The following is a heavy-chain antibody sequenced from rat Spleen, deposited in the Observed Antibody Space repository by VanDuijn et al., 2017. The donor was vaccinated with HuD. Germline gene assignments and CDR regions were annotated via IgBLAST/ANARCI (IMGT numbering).Heavy chain of an antibody. Sequence: QVQLKESGPGLVQPSQTLSLPCPVPGFSLTSDGVSWFRQPPGKGLEWIAAVSSGGNTYYDSTLKSRLSISRDTSKSQVFLKIYSLQTEDTAIYFCTREGHTMDRATYWFAYWGQGTLVTVSS. V-gene: IGHV2S8*01. D-gene: IGHD1-9*01. CDR3: TREGHTMDRATYWFAY. J-gene: IGHJ3*01. CDR2: VSSGGNT. CDR1: GFSLTSDG.